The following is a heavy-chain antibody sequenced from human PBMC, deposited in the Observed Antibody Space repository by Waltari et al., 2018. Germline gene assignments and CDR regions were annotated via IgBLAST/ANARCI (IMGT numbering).Heavy chain of an antibody. CDR1: GGSISSYY. CDR3: ARDNWVVGATWEYYYGMDV. V-gene: IGHV4-4*07. J-gene: IGHJ6*02. Sequence: QVQLQESGPGLVTPSETLSLTCTVSGGSISSYYWSWIRQPAGKGLEWIGRIYTSGSTNYNPSLKSRVTMSVDTSKNQFSLKLSSVTAADTAVYYCARDNWVVGATWEYYYGMDVWGQGTTVTVSS. CDR2: IYTSGST. D-gene: IGHD1-26*01.